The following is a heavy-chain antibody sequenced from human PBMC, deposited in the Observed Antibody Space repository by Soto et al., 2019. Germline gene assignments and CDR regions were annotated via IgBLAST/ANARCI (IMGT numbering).Heavy chain of an antibody. CDR3: ARAFGVARMDV. V-gene: IGHV1-18*01. CDR2: ISAYNGNT. J-gene: IGHJ6*02. Sequence: QVQLVQSGAEVKKPGASVKVSCKASGYTFTSYGISWVRQAPGQGLEWMGWISAYNGNTNYAQKLQGRVTMNTDTSTRTAYMELRSLSSHDTAVHYCARAFGVARMDVWGQGTTVTVSS. D-gene: IGHD3-3*01. CDR1: GYTFTSYG.